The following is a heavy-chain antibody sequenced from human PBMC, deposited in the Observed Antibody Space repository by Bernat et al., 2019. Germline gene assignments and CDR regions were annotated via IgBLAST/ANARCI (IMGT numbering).Heavy chain of an antibody. V-gene: IGHV4-34*01. J-gene: IGHJ5*02. Sequence: QVQLQQWGAGLLKPSETLSLTCAVYGGSFSGYYWSWIHQPPGKGLEWIGEINHSGSTNYNPSLKSRVTISVDTSKNQFSLKLSSVTAADTAVYYCARGTAVVVVAATVWFDPWGQGSLVTVSS. CDR1: GGSFSGYY. CDR2: INHSGST. CDR3: ARGTAVVVVAATVWFDP. D-gene: IGHD2-15*01.